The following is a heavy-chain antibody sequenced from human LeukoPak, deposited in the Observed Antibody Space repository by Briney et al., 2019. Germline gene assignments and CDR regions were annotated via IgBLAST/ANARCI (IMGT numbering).Heavy chain of an antibody. D-gene: IGHD3-10*01. V-gene: IGHV1-18*01. CDR3: ARHGSGSYYNLPTDY. CDR2: ISAYNGNT. CDR1: GYTFTSYG. Sequence: ASVKVSCKASGYTFTSYGISWVRQAPGQGLEWMGWISAYNGNTNYAQKLQGRVTMTTDTSTSTAYMELGSLRSDATAVYYCARHGSGSYYNLPTDYWGQRTLVTVSS. J-gene: IGHJ4*02.